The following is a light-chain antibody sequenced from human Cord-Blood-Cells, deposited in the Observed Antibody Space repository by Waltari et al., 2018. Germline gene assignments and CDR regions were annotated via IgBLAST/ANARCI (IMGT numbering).Light chain of an antibody. J-gene: IGKJ2*01. Sequence: ESVLTQSPGPLSLSPGQRATPSCSASQSVSSSYLAWYQQKPGQAPRLLIYGASSRATGIPDRFSGSGSGTDFTLTISRLEPEDFAVYYCQQYGSSPGTFGQGTKLEIK. CDR1: QSVSSSY. CDR3: QQYGSSPGT. V-gene: IGKV3-20*01. CDR2: GAS.